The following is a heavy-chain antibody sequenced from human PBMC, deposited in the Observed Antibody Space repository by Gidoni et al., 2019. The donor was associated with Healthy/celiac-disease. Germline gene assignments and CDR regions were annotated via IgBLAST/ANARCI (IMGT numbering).Heavy chain of an antibody. Sequence: EVQLVESGGGLVQPGRSLRRSCAASGFTFDDYAMTWVRQAPGKGLVWVSGICWNCESIGYADSVKGRFTISRDNAKNSLYMQMNSLRAEDTDLYYCAKEVAAGYYYYYGMDVWGQGTTVTVSS. CDR3: AKEVAAGYYYYYGMDV. CDR1: GFTFDDYA. J-gene: IGHJ6*02. V-gene: IGHV3-9*01. D-gene: IGHD2-15*01. CDR2: ICWNCESI.